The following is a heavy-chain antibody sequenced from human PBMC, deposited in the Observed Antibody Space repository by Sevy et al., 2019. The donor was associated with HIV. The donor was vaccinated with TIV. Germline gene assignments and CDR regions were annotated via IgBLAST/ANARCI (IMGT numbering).Heavy chain of an antibody. Sequence: ASVKVSCKASGYTFTSYGISWVRQAPGQGLEWMGWISAYNGNTNYAQKLQGRVTMTTDTSTSTAYMELRSLRSDDTAVYYCARDLTRYCSGGSCYSGFDPWGQGTLVTVSS. V-gene: IGHV1-18*04. CDR3: ARDLTRYCSGGSCYSGFDP. D-gene: IGHD2-15*01. CDR2: ISAYNGNT. J-gene: IGHJ5*02. CDR1: GYTFTSYG.